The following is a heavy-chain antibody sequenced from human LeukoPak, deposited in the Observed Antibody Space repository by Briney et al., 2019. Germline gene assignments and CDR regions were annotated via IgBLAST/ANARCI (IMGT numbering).Heavy chain of an antibody. Sequence: TGVSLRLSCAASGFTFSDYYMSWIRQAPGKGLEWVSYISSSGSTIYYADSVKGRFTISRDNAKNSLYLQMNSLRAEDTAVYYCARDREWYLPDYWGQGTLATVSS. D-gene: IGHD3-3*01. CDR2: ISSSGSTI. V-gene: IGHV3-11*01. CDR3: ARDREWYLPDY. J-gene: IGHJ4*02. CDR1: GFTFSDYY.